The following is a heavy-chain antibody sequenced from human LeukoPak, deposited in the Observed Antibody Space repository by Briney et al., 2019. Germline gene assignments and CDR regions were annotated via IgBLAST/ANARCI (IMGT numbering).Heavy chain of an antibody. CDR2: IYYSGST. CDR3: ARDSVAEDY. J-gene: IGHJ4*02. CDR1: GGSISSYY. Sequence: SETLSLTCTVSGGSISSYYWSWIRQPPGKGLEWIGYIYYSGSTNYNPSLESRVTISVDTSKNQFSLKLSSVTAADTAVYYCARDSVAEDYWGQGTLVTVSS. V-gene: IGHV4-59*01. D-gene: IGHD6-19*01.